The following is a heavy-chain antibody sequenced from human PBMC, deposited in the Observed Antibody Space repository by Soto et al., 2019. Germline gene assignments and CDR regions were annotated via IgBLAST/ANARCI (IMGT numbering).Heavy chain of an antibody. J-gene: IGHJ4*02. Sequence: QVQLVESGGGVVQPGRSLRLSCAASGFTFSSYAMHWVRQAPGKGLEWVAVISYDGSNKYYADSVKGRFTISRDNSKNTLYLHMNSLRAEDTAVYYCARGPTTVVTRFDYWGQGTLVTVSS. V-gene: IGHV3-30-3*01. CDR3: ARGPTTVVTRFDY. CDR2: ISYDGSNK. CDR1: GFTFSSYA. D-gene: IGHD4-17*01.